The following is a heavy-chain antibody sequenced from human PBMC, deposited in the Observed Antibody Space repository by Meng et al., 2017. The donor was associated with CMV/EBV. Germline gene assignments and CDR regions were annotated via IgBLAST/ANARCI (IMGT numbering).Heavy chain of an antibody. CDR1: GGSFSGYD. D-gene: IGHD3-22*01. CDR2: INHRGST. CDR3: ARGSTSVTMIVVVFTAASLAHDS. Sequence: SETLSLTCAVYGGSFSGYDWTWIRQSPGKGLEWIGEINHRGSTNYNPSLKSRLTISLDTSKNQFSLKLKSVTAADTAVYYCARGSTSVTMIVVVFTAASLAHDSWGQGTLVTVSS. V-gene: IGHV4-34*01. J-gene: IGHJ4*02.